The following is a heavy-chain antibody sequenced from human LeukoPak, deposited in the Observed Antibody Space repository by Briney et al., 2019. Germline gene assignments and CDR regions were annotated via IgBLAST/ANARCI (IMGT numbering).Heavy chain of an antibody. Sequence: PGGSLRLSCAASGFTFSSYAMHWVRQAPGKGLEYVSAISSNGGSTYYANSVKGRFTISRDNSKNTLYLQMGSLRAEDMAVYYCARGATIFGVVITRYYYFDYWGQGTLVTVSS. CDR3: ARGATIFGVVITRYYYFDY. CDR1: GFTFSSYA. J-gene: IGHJ4*02. D-gene: IGHD3-3*01. CDR2: ISSNGGST. V-gene: IGHV3-64*01.